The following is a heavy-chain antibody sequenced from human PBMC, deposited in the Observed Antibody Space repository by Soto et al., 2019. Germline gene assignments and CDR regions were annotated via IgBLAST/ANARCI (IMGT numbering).Heavy chain of an antibody. CDR3: AAFCSGGGCPPGPWN. CDR1: GYSFTTYY. D-gene: IGHD2-15*01. Sequence: QVVQSGAEVRKPGASVKVSCKASGYSFTTYYIHWFRQAPGQGLEWMAIINPNGGTKNYAQKFQGRVTVTRDMSASTVYMELSSLRSDDTAVYYCAAFCSGGGCPPGPWNWGRGTMVTVSS. J-gene: IGHJ3*01. V-gene: IGHV1-46*03. CDR2: INPNGGTK.